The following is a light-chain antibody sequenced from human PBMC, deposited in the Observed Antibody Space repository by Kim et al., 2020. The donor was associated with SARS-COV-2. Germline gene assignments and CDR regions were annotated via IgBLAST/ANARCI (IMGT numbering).Light chain of an antibody. J-gene: IGKJ4*01. CDR1: QSLGNW. V-gene: IGKV1-5*01. Sequence: ASVGDRVTITCRASQSLGNWLAWYQQRPGKTPNLLIYDASSLESGVPSRFSGSGSATEFTLTISSLQPDDFATYYCQQYNDYPLTFGGGTKVDIK. CDR3: QQYNDYPLT. CDR2: DAS.